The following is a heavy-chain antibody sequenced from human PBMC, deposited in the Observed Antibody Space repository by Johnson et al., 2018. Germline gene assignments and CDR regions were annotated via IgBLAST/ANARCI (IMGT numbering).Heavy chain of an antibody. CDR1: GFTFSSYA. CDR3: ARDGSYSYGYYMDV. D-gene: IGHD5-18*01. Sequence: QVQLVESGGGVVQPGRSLRLSCAASGFTFSSYAMYWVRQAPGKGLEWVAVISYDGSNKYYADSVKGRFTISRDNSKNTLYIQMGSLRAEDMAVYYCARDGSYSYGYYMDVWGKGTTVTVSS. J-gene: IGHJ6*03. V-gene: IGHV3-30*14. CDR2: ISYDGSNK.